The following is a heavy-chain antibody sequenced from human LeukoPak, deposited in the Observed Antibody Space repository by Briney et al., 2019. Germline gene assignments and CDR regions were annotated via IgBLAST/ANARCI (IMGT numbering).Heavy chain of an antibody. CDR2: ISYDGSNK. J-gene: IGHJ4*02. CDR1: GFTFSSYA. Sequence: PGGSLRLSCAASGFTFSSYAMHWVRQAPGKGLEWVAVISYDGSNKYYADSVKGRFTISRDNSKNTLYPQMNSLGAEDTAVYYCARDPASVRYFDWSFDYWGQGTLVTVSS. V-gene: IGHV3-30-3*01. D-gene: IGHD3-9*01. CDR3: ARDPASVRYFDWSFDY.